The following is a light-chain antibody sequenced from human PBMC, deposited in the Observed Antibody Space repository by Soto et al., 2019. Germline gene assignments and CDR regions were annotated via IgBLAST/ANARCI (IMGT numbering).Light chain of an antibody. Sequence: QSALTQPASVSGSPGQSITISCTGTSSDVGGYNYVSWYQQYPGKAPKAMIYDVSNRPSGVSNRFSGSKSGNTASLTISGLQAEDEADYYCSSYTSSSTQVFGTGTKLTVL. CDR3: SSYTSSSTQV. J-gene: IGLJ1*01. CDR2: DVS. CDR1: SSDVGGYNY. V-gene: IGLV2-14*03.